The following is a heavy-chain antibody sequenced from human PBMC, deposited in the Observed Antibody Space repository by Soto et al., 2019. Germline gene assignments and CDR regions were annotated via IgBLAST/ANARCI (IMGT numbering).Heavy chain of an antibody. V-gene: IGHV3-73*02. Sequence: DVQLVQSGGGLVQPGGSLKLSCAASGFTFSGSTVHWVRQASGEGLQWVGRIRSKANDYATTYIASVKGRFTISRDDSRNTAYLQMSDLKTEDTAVYYCTWGCCTGGTCYSGYFQHWGQGALVTVFS. J-gene: IGHJ1*01. CDR2: IRSKANDYAT. CDR1: GFTFSGST. D-gene: IGHD2-15*01. CDR3: TWGCCTGGTCYSGYFQH.